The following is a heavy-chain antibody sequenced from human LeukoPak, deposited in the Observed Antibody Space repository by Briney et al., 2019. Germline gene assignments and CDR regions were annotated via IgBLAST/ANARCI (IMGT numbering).Heavy chain of an antibody. CDR2: IRYDGSNK. V-gene: IGHV3-30*02. CDR1: GFTFSSYG. D-gene: IGHD3-9*01. Sequence: PGGSLRLSCAASGFTFSSYGMHWVRQAPGKGLEWVVFIRYDGSNKYYADSVKGRFTISRDNSKNTLYLQMNSLRAEDTAVYYCARDGLPTLLYNILTGYQQTPPDYWGQGTLVTVSS. CDR3: ARDGLPTLLYNILTGYQQTPPDY. J-gene: IGHJ4*02.